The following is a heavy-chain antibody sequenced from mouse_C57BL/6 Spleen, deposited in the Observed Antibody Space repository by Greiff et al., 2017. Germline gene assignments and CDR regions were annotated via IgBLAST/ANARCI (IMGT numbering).Heavy chain of an antibody. Sequence: QVQLQQSGPELVKPGASVKISCKASGYTFTDYYINWVKQRPGQGLEWIGWIFPGSGSTYYNEKFNGKATLTVDKSSSTAYMLLSSLTSEDSAVYFCARVLYYGKEAWFAYWGQGTLVTVSA. J-gene: IGHJ3*01. CDR2: IFPGSGST. V-gene: IGHV1-75*01. CDR3: ARVLYYGKEAWFAY. D-gene: IGHD2-1*01. CDR1: GYTFTDYY.